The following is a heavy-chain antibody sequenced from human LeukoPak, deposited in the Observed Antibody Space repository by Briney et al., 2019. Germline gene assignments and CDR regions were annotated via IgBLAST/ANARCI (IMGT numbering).Heavy chain of an antibody. CDR1: GYSFTSYW. CDR2: IYPGDSDT. V-gene: IGHV5-51*01. Sequence: KAGESLKISCKGSGYSFTSYWIGWVRQMPGKGLEWMGIIYPGDSDTRYSPSFQGQVTISADKSISTAYLQWSSLKASDTAMYYCARQLYSGSYYFESDPFDYWGQGNLVTVSS. J-gene: IGHJ4*02. D-gene: IGHD1-26*01. CDR3: ARQLYSGSYYFESDPFDY.